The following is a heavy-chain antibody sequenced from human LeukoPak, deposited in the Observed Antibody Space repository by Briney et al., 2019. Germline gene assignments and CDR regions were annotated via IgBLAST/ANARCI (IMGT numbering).Heavy chain of an antibody. J-gene: IGHJ4*02. D-gene: IGHD2-2*01. CDR1: GFTFSSYA. CDR3: AKGGYCSSTSCPPDY. Sequence: GGSLRLSCAASGFTFSSYAMSWVRQAPGKGLEWVSAISGSGGSTYYADSVEGRFTISRDNSKNTLYLQMNSLRAEDTAVYYCAKGGYCSSTSCPPDYWGQGTLVTVSS. V-gene: IGHV3-23*01. CDR2: ISGSGGST.